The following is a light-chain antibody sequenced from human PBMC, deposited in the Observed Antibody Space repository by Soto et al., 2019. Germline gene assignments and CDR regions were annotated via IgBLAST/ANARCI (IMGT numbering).Light chain of an antibody. V-gene: IGKV3-15*01. Sequence: EIFMAQSPSTLCVSPRGRATLSCRAGQGVTTNFAWYQQKSGQSPRLLIYDVSIRATGVPARFSATGSETDFTLTISGLQSEDSAVYFCQQYNNWPFSFGQGTRLEIK. CDR2: DVS. J-gene: IGKJ5*01. CDR1: QGVTTN. CDR3: QQYNNWPFS.